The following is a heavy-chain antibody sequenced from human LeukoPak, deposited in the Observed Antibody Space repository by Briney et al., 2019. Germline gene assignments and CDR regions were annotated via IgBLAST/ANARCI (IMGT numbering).Heavy chain of an antibody. CDR2: ISWSGDRM. Sequence: PGRSLRLSCAASGFTFEDHVMHWVRHAPGKGLEWVSSISWSGDRMGYADAVKGRFTISRDNAKNSLFLQMNSLRVEDTALYYCAKDLGGSATTVWGQGTLVTVSS. CDR1: GFTFEDHV. J-gene: IGHJ4*02. CDR3: AKDLGGSATTV. V-gene: IGHV3-9*01. D-gene: IGHD2-2*01.